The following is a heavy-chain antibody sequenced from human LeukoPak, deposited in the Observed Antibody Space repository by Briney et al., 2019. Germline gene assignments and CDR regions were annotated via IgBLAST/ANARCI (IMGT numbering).Heavy chain of an antibody. V-gene: IGHV3-21*01. CDR2: ISSSGSYL. D-gene: IGHD1-26*01. Sequence: GGSLRLSCAASGFTFSSYTMNWVRQAPGKGLAWVSSISSSGSYLFYADSVKGRVTISRDNAKNSLYLQMNSLRAEDTALYYCARDQVGATAFDYWGQGSLVTVSS. CDR3: ARDQVGATAFDY. CDR1: GFTFSSYT. J-gene: IGHJ4*02.